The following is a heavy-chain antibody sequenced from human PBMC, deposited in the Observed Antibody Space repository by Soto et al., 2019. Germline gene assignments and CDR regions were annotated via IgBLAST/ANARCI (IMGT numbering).Heavy chain of an antibody. CDR1: GFTFDDYV. CDR3: AKGHGSGNYYKSAFDY. CDR2: ISWGSGSI. V-gene: IGHV3-9*01. Sequence: EVQLVESEGGLVQPGGSLRLSCAASGFTFDDYVMHWVRQAPGKGLEWVSGISWGSGSIGYADSLKGRFTISRDNGKNSLYLQMNSLRAEDTALYYCAKGHGSGNYYKSAFDYWGQGTLVTVSS. J-gene: IGHJ4*02. D-gene: IGHD3-10*01.